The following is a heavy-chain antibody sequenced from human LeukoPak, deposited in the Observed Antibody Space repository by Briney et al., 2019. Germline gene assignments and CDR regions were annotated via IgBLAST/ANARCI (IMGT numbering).Heavy chain of an antibody. Sequence: ASVKVSCKASGYTFTSYGISWVRQAPGQRLEWMGWINPKSGATIYAQEFQGRVTMTRDTSISTAYMDLSSLRSDDTAVYYCARHPLYDSSGYYYGRYNWFDPWGQGTLVTVSS. V-gene: IGHV1-2*02. CDR1: GYTFTSYG. CDR3: ARHPLYDSSGYYYGRYNWFDP. CDR2: INPKSGAT. D-gene: IGHD3-22*01. J-gene: IGHJ5*02.